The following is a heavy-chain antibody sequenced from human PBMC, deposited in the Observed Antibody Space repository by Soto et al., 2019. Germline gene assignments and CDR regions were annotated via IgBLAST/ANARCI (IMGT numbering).Heavy chain of an antibody. CDR2: ISGSRVST. D-gene: IGHD6-13*01. CDR3: AKTKGIGFSYCYGSDI. V-gene: IGHV3-23*01. CDR1: GFTFSSHA. Sequence: PGGSLGLSCAASGFTFSSHAMSWVRQAPWKGLEWVSSISGSRVSTYFADAVKGRFTISIDNSKNTLYLQMISLRAEDTAIHYCAKTKGIGFSYCYGSDIWGQGNTVNVSS. J-gene: IGHJ6*02.